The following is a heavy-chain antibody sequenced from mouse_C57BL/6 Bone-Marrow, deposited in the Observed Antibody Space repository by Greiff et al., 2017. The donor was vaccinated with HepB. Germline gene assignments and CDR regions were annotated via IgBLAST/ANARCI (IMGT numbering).Heavy chain of an antibody. J-gene: IGHJ4*01. V-gene: IGHV1-52*01. Sequence: QVQLKQPGAELVRPGSSVKLSCKASGYTFTSYWMHWVKQRPIQGLEWIGNIDPSDSETHYNQKFKDKATLTVDKSSSTAYMQLSSLTSEDSAVYYCARVDRWRDYAMDYWGQGTSVTVSS. CDR1: GYTFTSYW. CDR3: ARVDRWRDYAMDY. D-gene: IGHD2-3*01. CDR2: IDPSDSET.